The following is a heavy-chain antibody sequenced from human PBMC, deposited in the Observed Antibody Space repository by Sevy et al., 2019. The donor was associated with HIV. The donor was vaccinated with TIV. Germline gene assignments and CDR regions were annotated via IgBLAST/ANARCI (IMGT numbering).Heavy chain of an antibody. D-gene: IGHD6-13*01. J-gene: IGHJ6*02. CDR1: GGTFSSYA. CDR2: IIPIFGTA. V-gene: IGHV1-69*13. Sequence: ASVKVSCKASGGTFSSYAISWVRQAPGQGLEWMGGIIPIFGTANYAQKFQGRVTITADESTSTAYMELSSLRSEDTAGYYCASGMPGIAAPGVGDYYGMDVWGQGTTVTVSS. CDR3: ASGMPGIAAPGVGDYYGMDV.